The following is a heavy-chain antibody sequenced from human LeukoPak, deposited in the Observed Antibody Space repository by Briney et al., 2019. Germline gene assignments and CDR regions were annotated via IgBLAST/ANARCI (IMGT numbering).Heavy chain of an antibody. Sequence: ASVKVSCKASGYTFTSYEINWVRQATGQGLEWMGWMNPNSGNTGYAQKFQGRVTMTRNTSISTAYMELSSLRSEDTAVYYCARSLGYCSGGTCYSFRVFDYWGQGTLVTVSS. J-gene: IGHJ4*02. CDR2: MNPNSGNT. CDR1: GYTFTSYE. D-gene: IGHD2-15*01. CDR3: ARSLGYCSGGTCYSFRVFDY. V-gene: IGHV1-8*01.